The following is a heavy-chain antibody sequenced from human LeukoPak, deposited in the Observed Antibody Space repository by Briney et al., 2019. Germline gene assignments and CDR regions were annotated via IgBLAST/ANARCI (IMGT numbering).Heavy chain of an antibody. D-gene: IGHD3-10*01. Sequence: GGSLRPSCAASGFTFSSYWMSWVRQAPGKGLEWVSAISGSGGSTYYADSVKGRFTISRDNSKNTLYLQMNSLRAEDTAVYYCTRLGYGSGSFFLWGQGTLVTVSS. CDR2: ISGSGGST. CDR3: TRLGYGSGSFFL. V-gene: IGHV3-23*01. J-gene: IGHJ4*02. CDR1: GFTFSSYW.